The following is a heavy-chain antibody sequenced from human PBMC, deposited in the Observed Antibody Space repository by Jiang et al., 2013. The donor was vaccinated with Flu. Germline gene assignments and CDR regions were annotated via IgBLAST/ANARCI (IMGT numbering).Heavy chain of an antibody. CDR2: IYPGDSNT. J-gene: IGHJ6*02. CDR3: ARAKGRDPLRGDYYYGMDV. V-gene: IGHV5-51*01. CDR1: GYSFSSYW. Sequence: GAEVKKPGESLKISCKGSGYSFSSYWIAWVRQMPGKGLEYMGIIYPGDSNTKYSPSFQGQVTISADKSVSTTYLQWSSLKASDTAMYYCARAKGRDPLRGDYYYGMDVWGQGTTVTVSS. D-gene: IGHD2-21*01.